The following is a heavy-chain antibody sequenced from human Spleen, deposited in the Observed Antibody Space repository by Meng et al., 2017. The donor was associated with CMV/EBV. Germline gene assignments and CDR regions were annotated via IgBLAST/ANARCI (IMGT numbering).Heavy chain of an antibody. CDR1: GGSISSGDYY. CDR2: IYYSGST. V-gene: IGHV4-30-4*08. D-gene: IGHD2-2*01. CDR3: ARDRSYCSSTSCGVGYFDY. J-gene: IGHJ4*02. Sequence: SETLSLTCTVSGGSISSGDYYWSWIRQPPGKGLEWIGYIYYSGSTYYNPSLKSRVTTSVDTSKNQFSLKLSSVTAADTAVYYCARDRSYCSSTSCGVGYFDYWGQGTLVTVSS.